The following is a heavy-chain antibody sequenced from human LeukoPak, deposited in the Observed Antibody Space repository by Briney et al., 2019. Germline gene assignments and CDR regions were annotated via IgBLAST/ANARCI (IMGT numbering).Heavy chain of an antibody. D-gene: IGHD1-26*01. CDR1: GGTFSSYA. V-gene: IGHV1-69*13. J-gene: IGHJ5*02. CDR2: IIPIFGTA. Sequence: SVKVSCKASGGTFSSYAISWVRQAPGQGLEWMGGIIPIFGTANYAQKFQGRVTITADESTSTAYMELSSLRSEDTAVYYCAGSIVGAKAPFDPWGQGTLVTVSS. CDR3: AGSIVGAKAPFDP.